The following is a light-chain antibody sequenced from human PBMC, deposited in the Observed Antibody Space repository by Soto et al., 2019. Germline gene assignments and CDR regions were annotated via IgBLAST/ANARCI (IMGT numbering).Light chain of an antibody. CDR3: IQFSHFPRT. Sequence: VLTQTPLSSPVTLGQPASISCRSSQSLVYSDGNTYLSWLQQRPGQPPRLLIYQVSNRFSGVPDRFSGSGAVTDFTLKISRVEAEDVGVYSCIQFSHFPRTFGQGTKVEIK. J-gene: IGKJ1*01. V-gene: IGKV2-24*01. CDR1: QSLVYSDGNTY. CDR2: QVS.